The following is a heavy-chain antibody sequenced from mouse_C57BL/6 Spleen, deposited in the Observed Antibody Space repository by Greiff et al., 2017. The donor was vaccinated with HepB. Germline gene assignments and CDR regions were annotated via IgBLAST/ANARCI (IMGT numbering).Heavy chain of an antibody. Sequence: QVQLQQPGAELVMPGASVKLSCKASGYTFTSYWMHWVKQRPGQGLEWIGEIDPSDSYTNYNQKFKGKSTLTVDKSSSTAYMQLSSLTSEDSAVYYCARRGLLRDYFDYWGQGTTLTVSS. CDR3: ARRGLLRDYFDY. D-gene: IGHD2-3*01. V-gene: IGHV1-69*01. CDR1: GYTFTSYW. CDR2: IDPSDSYT. J-gene: IGHJ2*01.